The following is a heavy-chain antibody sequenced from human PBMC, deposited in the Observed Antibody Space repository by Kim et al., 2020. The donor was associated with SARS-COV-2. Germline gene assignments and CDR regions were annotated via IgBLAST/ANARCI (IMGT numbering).Heavy chain of an antibody. J-gene: IGHJ4*02. V-gene: IGHV3-30*02. Sequence: YAESVKGRFTISRDNSKNTLYLQMNSLRAEDTAVYYCAKEDIVEATEFDYWGQGTLVTVSS. D-gene: IGHD1-26*01. CDR3: AKEDIVEATEFDY.